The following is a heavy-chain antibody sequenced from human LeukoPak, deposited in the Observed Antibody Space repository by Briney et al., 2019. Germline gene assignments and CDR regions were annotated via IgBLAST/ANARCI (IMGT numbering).Heavy chain of an antibody. V-gene: IGHV4-34*01. CDR2: INHSGST. J-gene: IGHJ4*02. CDR1: GGSFSGYY. D-gene: IGHD2-21*02. Sequence: SETLSLTCAVYGGSFSGYYWSWLRQPPGKGLEWIGEINHSGSTNYNPSLKSRVTISVDTSKNQFSLKLSSVTAADTAVYYCARVASSMTQPYWGQGTLVTVSS. CDR3: ARVASSMTQPY.